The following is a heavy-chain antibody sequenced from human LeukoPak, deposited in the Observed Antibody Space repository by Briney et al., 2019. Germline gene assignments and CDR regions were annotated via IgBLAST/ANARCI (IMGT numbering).Heavy chain of an antibody. CDR3: VRLGPVNKDHYIDV. V-gene: IGHV3-48*03. CDR2: ISSSGSTI. Sequence: GGSLRLSCAASGFTFSSYEMNWVRQAPGKGLEWVSYISSSGSTIYYADSVKGRFTISRDNAKNSLYLQMNSLGAEDTAVYFCVRLGPVNKDHYIDVGGKGTTVTISS. D-gene: IGHD4-17*01. CDR1: GFTFSSYE. J-gene: IGHJ6*03.